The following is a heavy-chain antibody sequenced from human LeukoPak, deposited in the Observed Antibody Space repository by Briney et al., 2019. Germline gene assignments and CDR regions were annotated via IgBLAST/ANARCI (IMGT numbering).Heavy chain of an antibody. D-gene: IGHD2/OR15-2a*01. Sequence: GGSLRLSCVPSGITFSNSALSWVRQAPGKGLEWVSTITKSGDQTHYADSVRGLFTVSRDIFKNTLYLQMNSLRAEDTAVYYCARIGLGLDYWGQGTLVTVSS. J-gene: IGHJ4*02. CDR3: ARIGLGLDY. CDR1: GITFSNSA. CDR2: ITKSGDQT. V-gene: IGHV3-23*01.